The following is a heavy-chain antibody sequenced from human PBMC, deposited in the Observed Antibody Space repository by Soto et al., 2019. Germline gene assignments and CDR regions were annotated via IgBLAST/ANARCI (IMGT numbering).Heavy chain of an antibody. Sequence: EVQLLESGGGLVQPGGSLRLSCAASGFTFSSYAMSWVRQAPGKGLEWVSGISGGGGSTYYADSVKGRFTISRDNSKNTLFLQMNSLRAEDTALYYCARKFRDGYNQAGDSWGQGTLVTVSS. J-gene: IGHJ4*02. CDR3: ARKFRDGYNQAGDS. V-gene: IGHV3-23*01. CDR1: GFTFSSYA. CDR2: ISGGGGST. D-gene: IGHD5-12*01.